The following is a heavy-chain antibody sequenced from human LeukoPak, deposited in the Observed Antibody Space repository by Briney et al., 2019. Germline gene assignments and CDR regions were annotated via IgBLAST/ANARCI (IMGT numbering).Heavy chain of an antibody. CDR3: ATDGGPFDN. J-gene: IGHJ4*03. Sequence: GGSLRLSCAASGVPISGYWMSWVRQAPGKGLEWVANIKQDASEIYYVASVRGRFTISRDNAKNSVFLQMNSLRAEDTAVYYCATDGGPFDNWGDGVLVTASS. D-gene: IGHD3-10*01. V-gene: IGHV3-7*01. CDR1: GVPISGYW. CDR2: IKQDASEI.